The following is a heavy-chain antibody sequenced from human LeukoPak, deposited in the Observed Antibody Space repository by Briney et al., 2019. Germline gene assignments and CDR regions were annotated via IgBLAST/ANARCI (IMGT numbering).Heavy chain of an antibody. V-gene: IGHV3-30*02. CDR1: GFTFSSYS. CDR3: ARDLRIAARPFDY. J-gene: IGHJ4*02. CDR2: IRYDGSNK. D-gene: IGHD6-6*01. Sequence: GGSLRLSCAASGFTFSSYSMNWVRQAPGKGLEWVAFIRYDGSNKYYADSVKGRFTISRDNSKNTLYLQMNSLRAEDTAVYYCARDLRIAARPFDYWGQGTLVTVSS.